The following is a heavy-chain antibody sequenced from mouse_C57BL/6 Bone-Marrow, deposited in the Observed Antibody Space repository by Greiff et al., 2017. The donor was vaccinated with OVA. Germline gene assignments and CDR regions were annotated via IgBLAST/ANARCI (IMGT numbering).Heavy chain of an antibody. D-gene: IGHD1-1*01. CDR3: ARWGYGSSYWYFDV. CDR1: GYAFSSSW. CDR2: IYPGDGDT. Sequence: VQLQQSGPELVKPGASVKISCKASGYAFSSSWMNWVKQRPGKGLEWIGRIYPGDGDTNYNGKFKGKATLTADKSSSTAYMQLSSLTSEDSAVYFCARWGYGSSYWYFDVGGTGTTVTVSS. J-gene: IGHJ1*03. V-gene: IGHV1-82*01.